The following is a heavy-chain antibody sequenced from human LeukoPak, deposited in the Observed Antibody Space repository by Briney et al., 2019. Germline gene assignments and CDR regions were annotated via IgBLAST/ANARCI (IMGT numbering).Heavy chain of an antibody. D-gene: IGHD5-18*01. CDR1: GGAISSGSNY. CDR3: ASLRYSYGFFDY. Sequence: SETLSLTCTVSGGAISSGSNYWSWIRQPAGKGLEWIGRIYTSGSTNYNPSLKSRVTLSVDTSKNQFSLKLSSVTAADTAVYYCASLRYSYGFFDYWGQGTLVTVSS. CDR2: IYTSGST. J-gene: IGHJ4*02. V-gene: IGHV4-61*02.